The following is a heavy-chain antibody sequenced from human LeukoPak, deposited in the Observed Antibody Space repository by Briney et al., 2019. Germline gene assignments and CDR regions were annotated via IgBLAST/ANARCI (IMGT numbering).Heavy chain of an antibody. Sequence: GGSLRLSCAASGFTFSSYEMNWVRQAPGKGLVWVSRINSDGSSTSYADSVKGRFTISRDNAKNTLYLQMNSLRAEDTAVYYCARGMLDYYDSSGYSEFDYWGQGTLVTVSS. CDR1: GFTFSSYE. V-gene: IGHV3-74*01. CDR2: INSDGSST. D-gene: IGHD3-22*01. CDR3: ARGMLDYYDSSGYSEFDY. J-gene: IGHJ4*02.